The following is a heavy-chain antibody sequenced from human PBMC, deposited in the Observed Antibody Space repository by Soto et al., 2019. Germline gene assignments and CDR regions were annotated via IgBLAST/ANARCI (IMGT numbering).Heavy chain of an antibody. D-gene: IGHD2-8*01. J-gene: IGHJ4*02. CDR3: ARFAPDCTNGVCSIDY. V-gene: IGHV4-34*01. CDR2: INHSGST. CDR1: GGSFSGYC. Sequence: SETLSLTCAMYGGSFSGYCWSWIRQPPVKGLEWIGEINHSGSTNYIPSLKSRVTISVDTSKNQFSLKLSSVTAADTAVYYCARFAPDCTNGVCSIDYWGQGTQVTVSS.